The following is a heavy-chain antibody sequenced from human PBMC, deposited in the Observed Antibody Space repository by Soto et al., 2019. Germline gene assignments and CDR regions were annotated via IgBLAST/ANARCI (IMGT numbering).Heavy chain of an antibody. CDR3: AHRREQWPDDY. V-gene: IGHV2-5*02. J-gene: IGHJ4*02. CDR2: IYWDDDK. CDR1: GFSLSTSGVG. D-gene: IGHD6-19*01. Sequence: QITLKESGPTLVKPTQTLTLTCTFSGFSLSTSGVGVGWIRQPPGKALEWLALIYWDDDKRYSPSLKSRLTITKDTSQTQVVLTMTTMDPVDTATYYCAHRREQWPDDYWGQGTLVTVSS.